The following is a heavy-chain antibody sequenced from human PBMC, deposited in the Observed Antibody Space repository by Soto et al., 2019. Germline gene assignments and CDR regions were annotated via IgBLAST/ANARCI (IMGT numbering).Heavy chain of an antibody. V-gene: IGHV3-21*01. J-gene: IGHJ6*02. CDR1: GFTFSRYS. D-gene: IGHD3-3*01. CDR3: AREREWLLIYASFVKNYYGMDV. Sequence: PGGSLRLSCAASGFTFSRYSMNWVRQASGKGLEWVSSISSSSSYIYYADSVKGRFTISRDNAKNSLYLQMNSLRAEDTAVYYCAREREWLLIYASFVKNYYGMDVWGQGTTVTVSS. CDR2: ISSSSSYI.